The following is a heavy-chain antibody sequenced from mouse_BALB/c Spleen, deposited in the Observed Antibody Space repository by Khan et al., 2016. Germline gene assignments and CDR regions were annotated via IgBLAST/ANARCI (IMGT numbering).Heavy chain of an antibody. CDR1: GFSLTSYG. J-gene: IGHJ3*01. D-gene: IGHD2-4*01. Sequence: QVQLKESGPGLVAPSQSLSITCTVSGFSLTSYGVHWVRQPPGKGLEWLGVIWASGSTDYNSALMSRLNISKDNSKSQVFLKMNSLQTDDTAMYCCAGEGDYDPWFVYWGQGTLVTVSA. V-gene: IGHV2-9*02. CDR2: IWASGST. CDR3: AGEGDYDPWFVY.